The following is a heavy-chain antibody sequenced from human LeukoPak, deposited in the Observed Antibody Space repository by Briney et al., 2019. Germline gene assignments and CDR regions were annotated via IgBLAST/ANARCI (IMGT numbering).Heavy chain of an antibody. CDR2: VNPNSGNT. CDR3: ARGLRWLQWNY. CDR1: GYTFTSYD. Sequence: ASVKVSCKASGYTFTSYDINWVRQATGQGLEWMGWVNPNSGNTGYAQKFQGKVTMTRDTSISTAYMELSSLKSEDTAVYYCARGLRWLQWNYWGQGTLVTVSS. D-gene: IGHD5-24*01. V-gene: IGHV1-8*01. J-gene: IGHJ4*02.